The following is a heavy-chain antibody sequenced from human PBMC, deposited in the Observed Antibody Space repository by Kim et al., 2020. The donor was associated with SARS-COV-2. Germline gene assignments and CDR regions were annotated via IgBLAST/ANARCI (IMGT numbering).Heavy chain of an antibody. CDR2: IWYDGSNK. V-gene: IGHV3-33*01. Sequence: GGSLRLSCAASGFTFSYYGMHWVRQAPGKGLEWVAVIWYDGSNKYYADSVKGRFTISRDNTKNTMYLQMNSLRDEDTAVYYCARADSNPAVPYYYGRDV. D-gene: IGHD2-2*01. CDR1: GFTFSYYG. CDR3: ARADSNPAVPYYYGRDV. J-gene: IGHJ6*01.